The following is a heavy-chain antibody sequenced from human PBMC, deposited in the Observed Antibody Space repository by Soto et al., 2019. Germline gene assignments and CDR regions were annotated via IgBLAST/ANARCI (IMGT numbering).Heavy chain of an antibody. Sequence: GGSLRLSCAASGLTFGNYWMHWVRQAPGKGLMWVSRISDYGRINYADSVKDRFIISRDDARSELYLQLNDLRVEDTATYYCARGGLEPFDHWGQGARATVSS. CDR1: GLTFGNYW. J-gene: IGHJ4*02. V-gene: IGHV3-74*01. CDR3: ARGGLEPFDH. D-gene: IGHD1-1*01. CDR2: ISDYGRI.